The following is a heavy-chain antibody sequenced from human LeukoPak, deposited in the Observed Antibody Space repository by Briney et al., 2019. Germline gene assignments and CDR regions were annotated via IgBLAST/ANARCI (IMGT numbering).Heavy chain of an antibody. CDR3: ARVAGDTSQPEIDY. CDR1: GFTFSNYV. CDR2: ISGSGVDA. Sequence: GGSLRLSCAASGFTFSNYVMTWVRQAPGKGLEWVSGISGSGVDAFYADSVKGRFTISRDNAKNSLYLTMNSLRAEDTAVYYCARVAGDTSQPEIDYWGQGTLVTVSS. D-gene: IGHD1-1*01. V-gene: IGHV3-23*01. J-gene: IGHJ4*02.